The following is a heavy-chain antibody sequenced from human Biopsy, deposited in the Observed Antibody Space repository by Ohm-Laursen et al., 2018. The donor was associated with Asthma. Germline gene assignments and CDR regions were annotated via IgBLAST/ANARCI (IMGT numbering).Heavy chain of an antibody. Sequence: GASVKVSCKASGYTFTGYYMHWVRQAPGQGLEWMGWINPNSGGTNYAQKFQGWVTMTRDTSISTAHMELSRLRSDDTAVYYCARDAAAAGESYYYYYGMDVWGQGTTVTVSS. CDR2: INPNSGGT. CDR1: GYTFTGYY. D-gene: IGHD6-13*01. CDR3: ARDAAAAGESYYYYYGMDV. J-gene: IGHJ6*02. V-gene: IGHV1-2*04.